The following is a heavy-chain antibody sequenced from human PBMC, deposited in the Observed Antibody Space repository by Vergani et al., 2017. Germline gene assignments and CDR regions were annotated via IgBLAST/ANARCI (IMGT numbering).Heavy chain of an antibody. Sequence: QVQLVQSGSELKKPGASVKVSCKASGYTFTSYAMNWVRQAPGQGLEWMGWINTNTGNPTYAQGFTGRFVFSLDTSVSTAYLQISSLKAEDTAVYYCASSIHIYYYDFWSGYYRPFDYWGQGTLVTVSS. D-gene: IGHD3-3*01. CDR3: ASSIHIYYYDFWSGYYRPFDY. J-gene: IGHJ4*02. V-gene: IGHV7-4-1*02. CDR2: INTNTGNP. CDR1: GYTFTSYA.